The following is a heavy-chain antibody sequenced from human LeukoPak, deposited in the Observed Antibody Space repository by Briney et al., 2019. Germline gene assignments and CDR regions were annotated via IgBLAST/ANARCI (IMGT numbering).Heavy chain of an antibody. D-gene: IGHD2-2*01. J-gene: IGHJ5*02. V-gene: IGHV4-59*01. Sequence: SETLSRTCTVSGGSISSYYWSWIRQPPGKGLEWIGYIYYSGSTNYNPSLKSRVTISVDTSKNQFSLKLSSVTAADTAVYYCARGGGFYCSSTSCRANWFDPWGQGTLVTVSS. CDR2: IYYSGST. CDR1: GGSISSYY. CDR3: ARGGGFYCSSTSCRANWFDP.